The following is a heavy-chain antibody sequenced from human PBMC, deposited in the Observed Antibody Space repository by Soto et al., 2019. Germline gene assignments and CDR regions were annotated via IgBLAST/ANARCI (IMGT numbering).Heavy chain of an antibody. D-gene: IGHD1-26*01. CDR3: AKDLDKYYSGSYYGWFDP. J-gene: IGHJ5*02. CDR1: GFTFSSYG. V-gene: IGHV3-30*18. Sequence: QVQLVESGGGVVQPGRSLRLSCAASGFTFSSYGMHWVRQAPGKGLEWVAVISYDGSNKYYADSVKGRFTISRDNSKNTLYLQMNSLRAEDTAVYYCAKDLDKYYSGSYYGWFDPWGQGTLVTVSS. CDR2: ISYDGSNK.